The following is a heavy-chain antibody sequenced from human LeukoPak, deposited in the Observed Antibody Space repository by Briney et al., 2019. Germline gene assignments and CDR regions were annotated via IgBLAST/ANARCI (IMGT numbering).Heavy chain of an antibody. D-gene: IGHD6-13*01. CDR3: ARSDSGSWKYYYYYYMDV. V-gene: IGHV3-74*01. Sequence: PGGSLRLSCAASGFTFSSYWMHWVRQAPGKGLVWVSRINSDGSSTSYADSVKGRFTISRDNAKNTLYLQMNSLRAEDTAVYYCARSDSGSWKYYYYYYMDVWGKGTTVTVSS. CDR1: GFTFSSYW. CDR2: INSDGSST. J-gene: IGHJ6*03.